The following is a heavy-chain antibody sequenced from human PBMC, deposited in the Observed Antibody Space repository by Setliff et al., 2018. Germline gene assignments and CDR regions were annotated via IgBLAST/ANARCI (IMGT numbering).Heavy chain of an antibody. D-gene: IGHD6-6*01. V-gene: IGHV4-34*01. CDR2: INHSGTT. CDR3: ARGRNIAIRLLDS. CDR1: GGSFSGYY. J-gene: IGHJ4*02. Sequence: SETLSLTCAVYGGSFSGYYWSWIRQPPGKGLEWIGEINHSGTTNYTPSLKSRVTISIDTSKNQFSLNMRSVTAADTAIYYCARGRNIAIRLLDSWGQGNLVTVSS.